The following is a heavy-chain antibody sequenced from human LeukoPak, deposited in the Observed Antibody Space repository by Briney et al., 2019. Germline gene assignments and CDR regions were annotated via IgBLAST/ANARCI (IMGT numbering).Heavy chain of an antibody. Sequence: GGSLRLSCAGSGFTFNKYWMSWVRQAPGKGLEWVASIKQDGSEKYYVDSVKGRFTISRDNAKNSLYLQMNSLRAEDTAVYYCARDPVPDYWGQGTLVTVSS. D-gene: IGHD3-10*02. V-gene: IGHV3-7*01. CDR2: IKQDGSEK. CDR1: GFTFNKYW. CDR3: ARDPVPDY. J-gene: IGHJ4*02.